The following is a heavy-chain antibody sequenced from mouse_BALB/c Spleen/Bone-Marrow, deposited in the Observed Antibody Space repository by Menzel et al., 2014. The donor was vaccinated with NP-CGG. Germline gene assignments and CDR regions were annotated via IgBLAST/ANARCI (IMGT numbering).Heavy chain of an antibody. Sequence: QVQLQQSGAELARPGASVKLSCKASGYTFTDYYINWVKQRTGQGLEWIGEIYPGSGNTYYNEKFKGKATLTADKSSSTAYMQLSILTSEDSAVYFCARDWDYYAMDYWGQGTSVTVSS. CDR3: ARDWDYYAMDY. CDR1: GYTFTDYY. J-gene: IGHJ4*01. D-gene: IGHD4-1*01. V-gene: IGHV1-77*01. CDR2: IYPGSGNT.